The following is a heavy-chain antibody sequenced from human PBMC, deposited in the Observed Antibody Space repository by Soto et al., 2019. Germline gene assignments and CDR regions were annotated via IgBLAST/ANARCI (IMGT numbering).Heavy chain of an antibody. V-gene: IGHV3-23*01. Sequence: EVQLLESGGGLVQPGGSLRLSCAASGFTFSSYAMSWVRQAPGKGLEWVSAISGSGGSTYYADSVKGRFTISRDNSKNTLYLQMNSLRAEDTAVYYCAKDPHALPAGIHYPIRRHGAFDIWGQGTMVTVSS. CDR2: ISGSGGST. D-gene: IGHD2-8*01. J-gene: IGHJ3*02. CDR3: AKDPHALPAGIHYPIRRHGAFDI. CDR1: GFTFSSYA.